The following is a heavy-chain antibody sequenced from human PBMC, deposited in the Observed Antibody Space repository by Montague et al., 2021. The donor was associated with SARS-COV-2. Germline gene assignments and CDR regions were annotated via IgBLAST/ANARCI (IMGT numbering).Heavy chain of an antibody. CDR2: ISYDGSNK. CDR3: ARDWDGYDLDYGMDV. CDR1: GFTFSSYA. D-gene: IGHD5-12*01. J-gene: IGHJ6*02. V-gene: IGHV3-30*04. Sequence: SLRLSCAASGFTFSSYAMHWVRQAPVKGLEWVAVISYDGSNKYYXDSXQGRFTISRDNSKNTLYLQMNSLRAEDTAVYYCARDWDGYDLDYGMDVWGQGTTVTVSS.